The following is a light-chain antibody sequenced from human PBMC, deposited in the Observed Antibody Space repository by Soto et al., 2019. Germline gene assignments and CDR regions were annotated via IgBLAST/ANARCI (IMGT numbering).Light chain of an antibody. Sequence: SALTQPASVSGSPGQSITISCTGTSSDVGGYNFVSWYQQHPGKAPKLMIYDVNSRPSGVSHRFSGSKSGNTASLTISGLQAEDDADYYCSSFATTSTYVFGTGTKLTVL. CDR3: SSFATTSTYV. CDR2: DVN. V-gene: IGLV2-14*03. J-gene: IGLJ1*01. CDR1: SSDVGGYNF.